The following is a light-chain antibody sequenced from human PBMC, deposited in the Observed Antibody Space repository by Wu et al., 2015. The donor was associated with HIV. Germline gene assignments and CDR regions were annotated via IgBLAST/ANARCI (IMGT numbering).Light chain of an antibody. CDR3: QEANSFHLFT. CDR2: GAS. J-gene: IGKJ3*01. Sequence: QVTQSPSSVYASVGDRVTITCRATQGTSSWVAWYQQKPGQAPKLLIYGASSLHSGVPSRFSGSGSGTDFTLTINSLQPEDFATYYCQEANSFHLFTFGPGTKVHVK. V-gene: IGKV1-12*02. CDR1: QGTSSW.